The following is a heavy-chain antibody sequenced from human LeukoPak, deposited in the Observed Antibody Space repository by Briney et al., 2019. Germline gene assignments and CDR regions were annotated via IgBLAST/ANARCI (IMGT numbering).Heavy chain of an antibody. J-gene: IGHJ4*02. CDR1: GFTFSSYA. CDR3: ARDPSGIQRGQANDYFDY. CDR2: ISYDGSNK. D-gene: IGHD5-18*01. Sequence: GRSLRLSCAASGFTFSSYAMHWVRQAPGKGLEWVAVISYDGSNKYYADSVKGRFTISRDNSKNTLYLQMNSLRAEDTAVYYCARDPSGIQRGQANDYFDYWGQGTLVTVSS. V-gene: IGHV3-30-3*01.